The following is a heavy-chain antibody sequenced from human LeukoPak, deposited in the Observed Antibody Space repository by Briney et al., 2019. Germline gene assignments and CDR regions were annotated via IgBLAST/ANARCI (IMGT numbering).Heavy chain of an antibody. CDR3: TRGDYSDAHWFDP. J-gene: IGHJ5*02. CDR2: IYYSGST. Sequence: SETLSLTCTVSGGSISSGDYYWSWIRQPPGKGLEWIGYIYYSGSTYYNPSPKSRVTISVDTSKNQFSLKLSSVTAADTAVYYCTRGDYSDAHWFDPWGQGTLVTVSS. D-gene: IGHD4-17*01. CDR1: GGSISSGDYY. V-gene: IGHV4-30-4*01.